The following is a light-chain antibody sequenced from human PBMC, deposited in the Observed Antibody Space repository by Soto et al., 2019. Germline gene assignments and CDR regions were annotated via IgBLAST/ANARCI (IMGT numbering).Light chain of an antibody. V-gene: IGLV2-14*01. CDR3: SSYSSSSTLYV. Sequence: QSALTQPASVSGSPGQSITISCTGTSSDVGGYNYVSWYQQYPDKAPKLMIYDVSNRPSGVSNRFSGSKSGNTASLTISGLQAEDEADYYCSSYSSSSTLYVFGPGTKVTVL. J-gene: IGLJ1*01. CDR1: SSDVGGYNY. CDR2: DVS.